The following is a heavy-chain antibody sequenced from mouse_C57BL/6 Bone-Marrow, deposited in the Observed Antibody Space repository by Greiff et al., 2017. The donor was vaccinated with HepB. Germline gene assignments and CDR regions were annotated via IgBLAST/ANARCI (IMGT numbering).Heavy chain of an antibody. J-gene: IGHJ1*03. D-gene: IGHD1-1*02. V-gene: IGHV5-2*01. CDR2: INSDGGST. CDR1: EYEFPSHD. Sequence: EVKLQESGGGLVQPGESLKLSCESYEYEFPSHDMSWVRKTPEKRLELVAAINSDGGSTYYPDTMERRFIISRDNTKKTLYLQMSSLRSEDTALYHCARHGGGNYWYFDVWGTGTTVTVSS. CDR3: ARHGGGNYWYFDV.